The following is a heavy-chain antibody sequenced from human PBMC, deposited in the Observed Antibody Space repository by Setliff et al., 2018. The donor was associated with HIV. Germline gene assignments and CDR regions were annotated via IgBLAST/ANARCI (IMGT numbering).Heavy chain of an antibody. CDR3: ARDLESKLLSY. CDR2: IHTSGSS. CDR1: GGSISSGSYY. Sequence: SETLSLTCTVSGGSISSGSYYWSWIRQPAGKGLEWIGHIHTSGSSSYNPSLKSRVIISLDTSKNQISLKLNSVTAADTAVYYCARDLESKLLSYWGQGTLVTVSS. V-gene: IGHV4-61*09. D-gene: IGHD3-3*01. J-gene: IGHJ4*02.